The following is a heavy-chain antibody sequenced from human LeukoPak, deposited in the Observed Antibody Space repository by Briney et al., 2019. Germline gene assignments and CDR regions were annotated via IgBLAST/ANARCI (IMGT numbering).Heavy chain of an antibody. CDR2: INHSGST. CDR3: ARGVSGWFHYFDY. D-gene: IGHD6-19*01. Sequence: SETLSLTCAVYGGSFSGYYWSWIRQPPGKGLEWIGEINHSGSTNYNPSLKSRVTISVDTSKNQFSLKLSSVTAADTAVYYCARGVSGWFHYFDYWGQGTLVTVSS. V-gene: IGHV4-34*01. J-gene: IGHJ4*02. CDR1: GGSFSGYY.